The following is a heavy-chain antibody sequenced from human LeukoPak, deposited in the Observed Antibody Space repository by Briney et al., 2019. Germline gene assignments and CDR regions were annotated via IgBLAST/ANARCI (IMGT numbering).Heavy chain of an antibody. Sequence: ASVKVSCKASGYTFTGYYMHWVRQAPGRGLEWMGWINPNSGGTNYAQKFQGRVTMTRDTSISTAYMELSRLRSDDTAVYYCARAPPRLPQIWSSSGGWFDPWGQGTLVTVSS. V-gene: IGHV1-2*02. D-gene: IGHD6-13*01. CDR1: GYTFTGYY. CDR3: ARAPPRLPQIWSSSGGWFDP. CDR2: INPNSGGT. J-gene: IGHJ5*02.